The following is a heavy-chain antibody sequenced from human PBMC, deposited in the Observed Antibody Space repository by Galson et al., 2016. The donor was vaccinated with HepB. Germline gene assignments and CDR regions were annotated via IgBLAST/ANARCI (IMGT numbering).Heavy chain of an antibody. CDR3: ARGLYCTSTTCYRHPFDY. CDR1: GGSFTGYC. V-gene: IGHV4-34*01. J-gene: IGHJ4*02. CDR2: IYHSGST. Sequence: SETLSLTCAVYGGSFTGYCWSWIRQPPGKGLEWIGDIYHSGSTNYNPSLKSRVTISVDTSKNQFSLKLTSVTAADTAVYYCARGLYCTSTTCYRHPFDYWGQGTLVTVSS. D-gene: IGHD2-2*01.